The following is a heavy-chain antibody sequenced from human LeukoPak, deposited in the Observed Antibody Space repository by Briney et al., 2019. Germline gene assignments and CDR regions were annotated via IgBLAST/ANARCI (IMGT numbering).Heavy chain of an antibody. CDR3: ARSLAVAGPWVDY. V-gene: IGHV1-8*01. D-gene: IGHD6-19*01. CDR2: MNPNSGNT. Sequence: ASVKVSCKASGYTFTSYDINWVRQATGQGLEWMGWMNPNSGNTGYAQKFQGRVTTTRNTSISTAYMELSSLRSEDTAVYYCARSLAVAGPWVDYWGQGTLVTVSA. CDR1: GYTFTSYD. J-gene: IGHJ4*02.